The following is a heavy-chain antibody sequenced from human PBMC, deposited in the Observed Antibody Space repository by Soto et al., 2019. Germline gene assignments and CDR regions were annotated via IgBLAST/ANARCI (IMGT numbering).Heavy chain of an antibody. V-gene: IGHV1-8*01. Sequence: XXXSCKASXXTFTTYCXXXXXQATGRGLXXXGWMSPYSGNTGYAQKFQGIVTVTRNTSMXXXXXXLRNXRSDDTAVYYCARIPLELGPNNYSGMDVWGQGTTVTVSS. D-gene: IGHD1-7*01. CDR2: MSPYSGNT. CDR1: XXTFTTYC. J-gene: IGHJ6*02. CDR3: ARIPLELGPNNYSGMDV.